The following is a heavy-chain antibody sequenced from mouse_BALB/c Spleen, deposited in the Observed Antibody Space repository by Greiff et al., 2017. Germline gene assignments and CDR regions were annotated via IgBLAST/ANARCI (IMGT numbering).Heavy chain of an antibody. J-gene: IGHJ3*01. Sequence: EVKVVESGGGLVQPGGSLKLSCAASGFDFSRYWMSWVRQAPGKGLEWIGEINPDSSTINYTPSLKDKFIISRDNAKNTLYLQMSKVRSKDTALYYCARLYYDYDGGFFAYWGQGTLVTVSA. CDR3: ARLYYDYDGGFFAY. CDR2: INPDSSTI. V-gene: IGHV4-1*02. CDR1: GFDFSRYW. D-gene: IGHD2-4*01.